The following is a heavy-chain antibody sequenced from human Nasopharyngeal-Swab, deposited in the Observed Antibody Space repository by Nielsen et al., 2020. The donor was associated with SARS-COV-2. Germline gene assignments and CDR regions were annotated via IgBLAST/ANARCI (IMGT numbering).Heavy chain of an antibody. J-gene: IGHJ6*02. Sequence: GESLKISCAASGLTFSSYGMHWVRQGPGKGLEWVAVISYDGSNKYYADSVKGRFTISRDNSKNTLYLQMNSLRAEDTAVYYCARDLGDSSGYFSFNYYYYGMDVWGQGTTVTVSS. CDR2: ISYDGSNK. CDR3: ARDLGDSSGYFSFNYYYYGMDV. V-gene: IGHV3-30*03. D-gene: IGHD3-22*01. CDR1: GLTFSSYG.